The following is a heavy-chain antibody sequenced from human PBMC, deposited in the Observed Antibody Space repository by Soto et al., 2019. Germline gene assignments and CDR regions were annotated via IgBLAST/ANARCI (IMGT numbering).Heavy chain of an antibody. V-gene: IGHV4-59*12. CDR3: ARGPPFH. J-gene: IGHJ4*02. CDR2: IYYTGST. Sequence: LTCTVSGDSMSGYYWTWFRQPPGKGLEWVGYIYYTGSTQYNPSLKSRVTVSVDTSKNQFSLKLSSVTAADTAVYYCARGPPFHWGQGTLVTVSS. CDR1: GDSMSGYY.